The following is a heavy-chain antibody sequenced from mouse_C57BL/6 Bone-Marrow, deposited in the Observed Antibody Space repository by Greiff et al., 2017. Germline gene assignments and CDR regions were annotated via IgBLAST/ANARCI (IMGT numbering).Heavy chain of an antibody. Sequence: EVQLQESGGGLVKPGGSLKLSCAASGFTFSSYAMSWVRQTPEKRLEWVATISDGGSYTYYPDNVKGRFTISRDNAKNNLYLQMSHLKSEDTAMYYCARSSYYYGSLFAYWGQGTLVTVSA. J-gene: IGHJ3*01. CDR1: GFTFSSYA. CDR3: ARSSYYYGSLFAY. D-gene: IGHD1-1*01. CDR2: ISDGGSYT. V-gene: IGHV5-4*01.